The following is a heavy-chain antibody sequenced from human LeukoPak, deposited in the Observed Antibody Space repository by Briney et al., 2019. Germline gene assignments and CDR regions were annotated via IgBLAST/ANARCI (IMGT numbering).Heavy chain of an antibody. Sequence: SVKVSCKASGGTFSSYAISWVRQAPGQGLEWMGRIIPILGIANYAQKFQGRVTITADKSTSTAYMELSSLRSEDTAVSYCARGGQLYWFDPWGQGTLVTVSS. D-gene: IGHD5-18*01. V-gene: IGHV1-69*04. CDR1: GGTFSSYA. CDR3: ARGGQLYWFDP. CDR2: IIPILGIA. J-gene: IGHJ5*02.